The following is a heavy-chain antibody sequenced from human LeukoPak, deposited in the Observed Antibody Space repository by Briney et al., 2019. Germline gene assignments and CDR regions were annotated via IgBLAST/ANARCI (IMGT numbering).Heavy chain of an antibody. CDR1: GGSISSGSYY. Sequence: SETLSLTCTVSGGSISSGSYYWSWIRQPAGKGLEWIGRTYTSGSTNYNPSLKSRVTISVDTSKSQFSLKLSSVTAADTAVYYCARAPVEMATIYYYYYMDVWGKGTTVTVSS. CDR3: ARAPVEMATIYYYYYMDV. V-gene: IGHV4-61*02. D-gene: IGHD5-24*01. CDR2: TYTSGST. J-gene: IGHJ6*03.